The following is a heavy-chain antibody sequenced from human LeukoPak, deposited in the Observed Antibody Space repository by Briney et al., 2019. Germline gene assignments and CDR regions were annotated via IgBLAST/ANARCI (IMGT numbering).Heavy chain of an antibody. CDR2: MNPNSGNT. V-gene: IGHV1-8*03. D-gene: IGHD2-21*02. CDR1: GYTFTSYD. CDR3: ARDKRNQVTSERRFDY. J-gene: IGHJ4*02. Sequence: GASVKVSCKASGYTFTSYDINWVRQATGQGLEWMGWMNPNSGNTGYAQKFQGRVTITRNTSISTAYMELSSLRSEDTAVYYCARDKRNQVTSERRFDYWGQGTLVTVSS.